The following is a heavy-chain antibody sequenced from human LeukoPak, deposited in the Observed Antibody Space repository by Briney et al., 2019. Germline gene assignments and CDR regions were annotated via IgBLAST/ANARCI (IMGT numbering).Heavy chain of an antibody. Sequence: PGGSLRLSCAASGFTFSSYSMNWVRQAPGKGLEWVSSISSSSSYIYYADSVKGRFTISRDNAKNSLYLQMNSLRAEDTAVYYCARNPPITMVRGVIFYYYYYYMDVWGKGTTVTISS. CDR2: ISSSSSYI. J-gene: IGHJ6*03. CDR3: ARNPPITMVRGVIFYYYYYYMDV. V-gene: IGHV3-21*01. CDR1: GFTFSSYS. D-gene: IGHD3-10*01.